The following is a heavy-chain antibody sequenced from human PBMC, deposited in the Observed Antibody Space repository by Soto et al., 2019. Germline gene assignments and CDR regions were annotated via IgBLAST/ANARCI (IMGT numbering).Heavy chain of an antibody. CDR1: GGSFSGYY. D-gene: IGHD3-3*01. Sequence: SETLSLTCAVYGGSFSGYYWSWIRQPPGKGLEWIGEINHSGSTNNNPSLKSRVTISVDTSKNQFSLRLSSVTAADTAVYFFAREDTIVGVVINSNWFDPWGQRTLVTVSS. CDR2: INHSGST. V-gene: IGHV4-34*01. CDR3: AREDTIVGVVINSNWFDP. J-gene: IGHJ5*02.